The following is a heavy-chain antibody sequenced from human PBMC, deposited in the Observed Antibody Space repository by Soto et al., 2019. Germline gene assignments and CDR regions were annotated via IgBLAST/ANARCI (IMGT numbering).Heavy chain of an antibody. CDR1: GASISSGSYY. Sequence: QLQLQESGPGLVKPSETLSLTCSFSGASISSGSYYWGWIRQPPGKGLERIGSVYYSGSTYYNPSLTSRVTISLDTSKNHFSLSLSSASAADTSVYYCARHGLDSSGWDPHVDYWGHGTLVTVSS. J-gene: IGHJ4*01. CDR2: VYYSGST. CDR3: ARHGLDSSGWDPHVDY. V-gene: IGHV4-39*01. D-gene: IGHD6-19*01.